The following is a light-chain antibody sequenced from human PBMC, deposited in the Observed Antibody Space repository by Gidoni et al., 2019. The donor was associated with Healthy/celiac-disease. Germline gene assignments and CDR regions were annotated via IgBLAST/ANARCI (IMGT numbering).Light chain of an antibody. V-gene: IGKV4-1*01. J-gene: IGKJ4*01. CDR2: WAS. Sequence: DIAITHSPASLSVSLGERATINCKSSQSVLYSSNNKNYLAWYQQKPGQPPKLLIYWASTRESGVPDRFSGSGSGTDFTLTISSLQAEDVAVYYCQQYYSTPLTFGGGTKVEIK. CDR3: QQYYSTPLT. CDR1: QSVLYSSNNKNY.